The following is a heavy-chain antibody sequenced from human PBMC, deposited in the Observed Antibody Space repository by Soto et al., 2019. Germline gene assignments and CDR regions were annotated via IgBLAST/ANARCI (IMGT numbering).Heavy chain of an antibody. CDR3: ASGTTIAIFVYGMDV. CDR2: ISNDGTNK. CDR1: GFTFSSYA. D-gene: IGHD3-3*01. Sequence: QVQLEESGGGVVQPGRSLRLSCVGTGFTFSSYAMHWVRQAPVKGLEWGAVISNDGTNKFYADAVEGRITMSRANSKNTLYLQMQSLRSELTAVYYCASGTTIAIFVYGMDVWGQGATVSVSS. V-gene: IGHV3-30-3*01. J-gene: IGHJ6*02.